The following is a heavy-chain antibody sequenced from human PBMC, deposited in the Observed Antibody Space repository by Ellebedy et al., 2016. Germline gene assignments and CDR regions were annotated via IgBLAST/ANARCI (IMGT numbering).Heavy chain of an antibody. Sequence: GESLKISXVASGFTFRNFFMSWVRQAPGKGLEWVSTISAGSDTTRLADSVKGRFTISRDSSKNTVYLRMNNLRAEDTAVYYCRQGHYADLWGQGTLVTVSS. CDR2: ISAGSDTT. J-gene: IGHJ4*02. V-gene: IGHV3-23*01. D-gene: IGHD4-17*01. CDR1: GFTFRNFF. CDR3: RQGHYADL.